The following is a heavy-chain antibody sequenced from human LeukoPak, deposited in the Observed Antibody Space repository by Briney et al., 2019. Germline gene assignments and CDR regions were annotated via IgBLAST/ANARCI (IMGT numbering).Heavy chain of an antibody. V-gene: IGHV3-11*04. CDR2: ISGSSTTI. CDR3: ARGGGTYAYFNF. Sequence: GGSLRLSCAASGFTVSNNYMSWVRQAPGKGLEWVSYISGSSTTIYYVDSVKGRFTISRDNAKNSLYLQMNSLRAEDTAVYYCARGGGTYAYFNFWGQGTLVTVSS. CDR1: GFTVSNNY. J-gene: IGHJ4*02. D-gene: IGHD2-15*01.